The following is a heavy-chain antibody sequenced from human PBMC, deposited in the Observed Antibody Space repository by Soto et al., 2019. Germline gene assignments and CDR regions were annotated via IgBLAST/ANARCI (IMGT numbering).Heavy chain of an antibody. V-gene: IGHV3-74*03. Sequence: PGGSLRLSCAASGFTFSSYWMHWVRQDPGKGLVWVSSIKTDGTATQYADSVKGRFTVSRDNAKNTLYLQMNSLRAEDTAVYYCARDGTGIAAAGRHRKIAVAGPFDYWGQGTLVTVSS. CDR3: ARDGTGIAAAGRHRKIAVAGPFDY. J-gene: IGHJ4*02. CDR1: GFTFSSYW. D-gene: IGHD6-13*01. CDR2: IKTDGTAT.